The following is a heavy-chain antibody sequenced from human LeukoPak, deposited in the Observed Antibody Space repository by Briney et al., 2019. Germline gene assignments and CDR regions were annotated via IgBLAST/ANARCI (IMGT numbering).Heavy chain of an antibody. CDR2: IRQDGSEK. D-gene: IGHD6-19*01. CDR3: VGGYGWLPDY. V-gene: IGHV3-7*04. J-gene: IGHJ4*02. CDR1: GITLSELW. Sequence: GGSLRLSCAGYGITLSELWMNWVRQVPGKGLEWVANIRQDGSEKKYVDSVKGRFTISRDNAKNSVYLQMNSLRVDDTAVYYCVGGYGWLPDYWGQGALVTVSS.